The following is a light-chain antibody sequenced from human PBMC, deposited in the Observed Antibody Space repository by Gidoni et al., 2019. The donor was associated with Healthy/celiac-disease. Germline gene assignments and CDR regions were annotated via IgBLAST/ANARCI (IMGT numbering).Light chain of an antibody. Sequence: DIQMTQSPSSLSASVGDRVIITCRASQSISSYLNWYQQKPGNAPKLLIYVASSLQSGVPSRFSGSGSGTDCTLTISSLQPEDFATYYCQQSDSTPQTFGQGTKVETK. CDR2: VAS. V-gene: IGKV1-39*01. CDR1: QSISSY. J-gene: IGKJ1*01. CDR3: QQSDSTPQT.